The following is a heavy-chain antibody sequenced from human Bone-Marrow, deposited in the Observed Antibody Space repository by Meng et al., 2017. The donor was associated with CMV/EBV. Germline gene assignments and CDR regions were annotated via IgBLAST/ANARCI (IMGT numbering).Heavy chain of an antibody. CDR2: IYSGGST. V-gene: IGHV3-53*01. CDR1: GLTVRSNY. CDR3: ANQGGDGEEDWYFDL. J-gene: IGHJ2*01. Sequence: GESLKISCAASGLTVRSNYMSWVRQAPGKGLEWVSLIYSGGSTYYADSVKGRFTISRDNSKNTLYLQMNSLRAEDTAVYYCANQGGDGEEDWYFDLWGRGTLVTVSS. D-gene: IGHD2-21*01.